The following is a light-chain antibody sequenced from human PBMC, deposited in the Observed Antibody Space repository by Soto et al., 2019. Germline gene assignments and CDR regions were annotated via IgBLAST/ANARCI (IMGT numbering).Light chain of an antibody. V-gene: IGKV1-5*01. Sequence: DIQVTPSPSTLSASVGDRVTFTCQASQSISSWLAWYQQKPGKAPKIILYDASTLQSGVPSRFSGSGSGTDFTLTISRLNTDDFATYYCQQYNTYPWTFGQGTKVDIK. CDR2: DAS. CDR3: QQYNTYPWT. CDR1: QSISSW. J-gene: IGKJ1*01.